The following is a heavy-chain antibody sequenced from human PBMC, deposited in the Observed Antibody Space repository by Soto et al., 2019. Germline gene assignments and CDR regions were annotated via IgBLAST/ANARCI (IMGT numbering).Heavy chain of an antibody. CDR2: INHSGST. CDR3: AREGIMRALRY. J-gene: IGHJ4*02. CDR1: GGSFSGYY. V-gene: IGHV4-34*01. D-gene: IGHD3-10*01. Sequence: SETLSLTCAVYGGSFSGYYWSWIRQPPGKGLEWIGEINHSGSTNYNPSLKSRVTISVDTSKNQFSLKLSSVTAADTAVYYCAREGIMRALRYWGQGTLVTAPQ.